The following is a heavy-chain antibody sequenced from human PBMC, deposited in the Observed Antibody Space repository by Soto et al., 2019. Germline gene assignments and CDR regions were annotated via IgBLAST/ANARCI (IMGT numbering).Heavy chain of an antibody. V-gene: IGHV4-59*08. D-gene: IGHD2-8*02. CDR3: AKLWVDWWEGSSCFDP. CDR2: IYYSGST. CDR1: GSYISSYY. J-gene: IGHJ5*02. Sequence: SEPLSLTCTVSGSYISSYYWSWIRQPPGKGMEGIGYIYYSGSTNYNPSLKSRVTISVDTSKDQFSLKLSSVTAADTAVYYCAKLWVDWWEGSSCFDPWGEVTLVTVS.